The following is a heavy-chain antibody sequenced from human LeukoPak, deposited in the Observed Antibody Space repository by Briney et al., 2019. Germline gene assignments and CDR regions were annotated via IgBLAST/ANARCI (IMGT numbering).Heavy chain of an antibody. CDR3: ARERDGYNPDAFDI. J-gene: IGHJ3*02. D-gene: IGHD5-24*01. Sequence: EASVKVSCKASGGTFSSYAISWVRQAPGQGLEWMGGIIPIFGTANYAQKFQGRVTITADESTSTAYMELSSLRSEDTAVYYCARERDGYNPDAFDIWGQGTMVTVSS. CDR1: GGTFSSYA. V-gene: IGHV1-69*13. CDR2: IIPIFGTA.